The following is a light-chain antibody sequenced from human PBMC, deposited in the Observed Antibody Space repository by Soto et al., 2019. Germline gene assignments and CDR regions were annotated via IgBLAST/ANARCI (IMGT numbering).Light chain of an antibody. V-gene: IGLV2-14*01. CDR2: ASS. CDR3: SSYTSGTTLYV. J-gene: IGLJ1*01. CDR1: SSDVGGYNY. Sequence: QSAPTQPASVSGSPGQSITISCTGTSSDVGGYNYVSWYQHHAGKAPRLMIYASSNRPSGVSHRFSGSRSGNTASLTISGLQAEDEADYYCSSYTSGTTLYVFGTGTKLTVL.